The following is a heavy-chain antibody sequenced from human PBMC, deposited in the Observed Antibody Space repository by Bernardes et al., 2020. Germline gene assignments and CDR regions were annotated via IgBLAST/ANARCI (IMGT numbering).Heavy chain of an antibody. J-gene: IGHJ3*02. CDR1: GFTFSSYG. V-gene: IGHV3-30*18. D-gene: IGHD6-19*01. Sequence: GGSLRLSCAASGFTFSSYGMHWVRQAPGTGLEWVALISYDGNNKYYADSVKGRFTISRDNSKNTLYLQMNSLRAEDTAVYYCAKSGAVAAFDIWGQGTMVTVSS. CDR3: AKSGAVAAFDI. CDR2: ISYDGNNK.